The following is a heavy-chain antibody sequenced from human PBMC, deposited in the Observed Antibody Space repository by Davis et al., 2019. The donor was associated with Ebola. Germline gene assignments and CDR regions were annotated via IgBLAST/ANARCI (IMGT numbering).Heavy chain of an antibody. J-gene: IGHJ4*02. D-gene: IGHD3-22*01. CDR1: GYTFTSYG. Sequence: ASVKVSCKASGYTFTSYGISWVRQAPGQGLEWMGWISAYNGNTNYAQKLQGRVTMTTDTSTSTAYMELRSLRSDDTAVYYCARDLSNYYDSSGYYYGFDYWGQGTLVTVSS. CDR2: ISAYNGNT. V-gene: IGHV1-18*01. CDR3: ARDLSNYYDSSGYYYGFDY.